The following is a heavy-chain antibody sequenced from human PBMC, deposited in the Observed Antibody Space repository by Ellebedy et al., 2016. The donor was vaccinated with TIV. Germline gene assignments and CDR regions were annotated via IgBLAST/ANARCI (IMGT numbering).Heavy chain of an antibody. Sequence: MPSETLSLTFAVHGGSFSGYYWSWIRKLPGRGLEWIGEINDSGHTHYKTSLKSRVTISADTSKTPFSLQLTSVTAADTAVYYCARKSGVWRSVTAREFDSWGQGTLVTVSS. V-gene: IGHV4-34*01. D-gene: IGHD6-6*01. CDR3: ARKSGVWRSVTAREFDS. CDR1: GGSFSGYY. J-gene: IGHJ4*02. CDR2: INDSGHT.